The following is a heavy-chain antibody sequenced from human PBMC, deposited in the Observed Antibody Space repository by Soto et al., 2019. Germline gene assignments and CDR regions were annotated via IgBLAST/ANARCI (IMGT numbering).Heavy chain of an antibody. Sequence: GGSLRLSCEASGFASSGFDMHWVRQPTGKGLEWVSTMKGRFTISRDNAKNSLSLQMNSLRAGDTAVYFCARGQEVGAHFFDSWGQGTQVTVSS. CDR1: GFASSGFD. J-gene: IGHJ4*02. V-gene: IGHV3-13*01. D-gene: IGHD2-15*01. CDR3: ARGQEVGAHFFDS.